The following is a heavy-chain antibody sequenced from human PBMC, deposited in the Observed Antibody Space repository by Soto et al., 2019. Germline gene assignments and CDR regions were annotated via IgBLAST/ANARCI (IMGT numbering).Heavy chain of an antibody. CDR1: GFIFSGSA. V-gene: IGHV3-73*01. J-gene: IGHJ4*02. CDR2: ILSKAGNYAT. Sequence: EVQLVESGGGLVQPGGSLKLSRAASGFIFSGSAVPWVRQASGKGLEWVGRILSKAGNYATAYPASMKGRFTITRDDSENTAFLQMNSLKTEDTAVYYCIRGGSPYYYDYWGQGTLVAVSS. CDR3: IRGGSPYYYDY.